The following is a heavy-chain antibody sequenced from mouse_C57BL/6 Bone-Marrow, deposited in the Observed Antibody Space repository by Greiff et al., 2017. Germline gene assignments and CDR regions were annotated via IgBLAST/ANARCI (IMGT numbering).Heavy chain of an antibody. CDR1: GYTFTSYW. D-gene: IGHD1-1*01. J-gene: IGHJ1*03. V-gene: IGHV1-69*01. CDR2: IDPSDSYT. Sequence: QVQLQQPGAELVMPGASVKLSCKASGYTFTSYWMHWVKQRPGQGLEWIGEIDPSDSYTNYNQKFKGKSTLTVAKSSSTAYRQLSSLTSEDSAVYYCANGTTVPWYFDVWGTGTTVTVSS. CDR3: ANGTTVPWYFDV.